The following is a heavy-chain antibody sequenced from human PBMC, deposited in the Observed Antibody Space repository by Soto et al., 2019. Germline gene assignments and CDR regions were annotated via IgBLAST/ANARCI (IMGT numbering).Heavy chain of an antibody. J-gene: IGHJ6*02. Sequence: PSETLSLTCNVSGGSITGAYYWNWIRQHPGKGLEWIGSIRYRGTTGYNPSLKSRITISLDRSKNQFALKLSSVTAADTAVYYCARVRDSFGLDVWGQGTTVTVSS. CDR1: GGSITGAYY. CDR3: ARVRDSFGLDV. D-gene: IGHD2-15*01. V-gene: IGHV4-31*03. CDR2: IRYRGTT.